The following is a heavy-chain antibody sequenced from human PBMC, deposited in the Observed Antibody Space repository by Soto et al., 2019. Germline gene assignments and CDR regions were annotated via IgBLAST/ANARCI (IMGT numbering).Heavy chain of an antibody. CDR1: GGKATGGSFTSYG. D-gene: IGHD2-8*01. CDR3: AVMRGYCIEDVCYNQWDF. J-gene: IGHJ4*02. CDR2: IIPFVDKP. V-gene: IGHV1-69*06. Sequence: QVQLVQSGAEVKKPGASVKVSCKATGGKATGGSFTSYGFSWVRQAPGQGLEWMGGIIPFVDKPTYAQKFQGRITIAADRSTSTVYMELSRLTSGDTASYYCAVMRGYCIEDVCYNQWDFWGQGTLVTVSS.